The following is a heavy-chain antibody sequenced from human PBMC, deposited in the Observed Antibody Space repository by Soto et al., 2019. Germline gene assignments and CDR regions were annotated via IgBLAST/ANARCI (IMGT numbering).Heavy chain of an antibody. D-gene: IGHD6-13*01. CDR3: AKWDGSSSWYGYYYGMDV. Sequence: SETLSLTCTVSGGSISTYYWSWIRQPPGKGLEWIGYIYYSGNTIYNPSLKSRVTISVDTSKNQFSLELSSVTAADTAVYYCAKWDGSSSWYGYYYGMDVWGQGTTVTVSS. J-gene: IGHJ6*02. CDR2: IYYSGNT. V-gene: IGHV4-59*01. CDR1: GGSISTYY.